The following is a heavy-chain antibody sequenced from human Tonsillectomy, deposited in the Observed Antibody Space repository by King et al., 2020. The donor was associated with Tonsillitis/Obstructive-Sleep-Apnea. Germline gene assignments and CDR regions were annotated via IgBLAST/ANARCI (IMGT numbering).Heavy chain of an antibody. Sequence: VQLVESGGGVVQPGRSLRLSCAASGFTFSSYAMHWVCQAPGKGLEWVAVISYDGSNKYYADSVKGRFTISRDNSKNTLYLQMNSLRAEDTAVYYFARDLVPAAMSGYYYYYMDVWGKGTTVTVSS. D-gene: IGHD2-2*01. CDR3: ARDLVPAAMSGYYYYYMDV. CDR1: GFTFSSYA. V-gene: IGHV3-30*01. J-gene: IGHJ6*03. CDR2: ISYDGSNK.